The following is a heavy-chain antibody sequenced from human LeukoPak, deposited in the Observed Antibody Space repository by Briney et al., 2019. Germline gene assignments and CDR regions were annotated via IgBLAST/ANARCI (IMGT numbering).Heavy chain of an antibody. CDR3: ARGGTYYEMAYYYGMDV. CDR2: MSYDGSNK. CDR1: GFTFSSCA. Sequence: GGSLRLSCAASGFTFSSCAMHWVRQAPGKGRECGADMSYDGSNKYYADSVEGRFTISRDNSKNTLYLQMNSLRAEDTAVYYCARGGTYYEMAYYYGMDVWGQGTTVTVSS. V-gene: IGHV3-30-3*01. J-gene: IGHJ6*02. D-gene: IGHD3-3*01.